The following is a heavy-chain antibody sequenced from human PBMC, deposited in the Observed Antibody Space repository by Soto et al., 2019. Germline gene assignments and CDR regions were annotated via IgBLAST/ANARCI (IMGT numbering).Heavy chain of an antibody. J-gene: IGHJ4*02. CDR2: IYSGGST. D-gene: IGHD6-19*01. CDR1: GFTVSSNY. Sequence: GGSLRLSCAASGFTVSSNYMSWVRQAPGKGLEWVSVIYSGGSTYYADSVKGRFTISRDNSKNTLYLQMNSLRAEDTAIYYCAQAERFWVPFRWGQGTLVTVSS. V-gene: IGHV3-53*01. CDR3: AQAERFWVPFR.